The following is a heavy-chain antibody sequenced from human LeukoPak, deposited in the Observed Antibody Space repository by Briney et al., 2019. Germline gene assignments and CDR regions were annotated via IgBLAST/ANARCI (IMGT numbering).Heavy chain of an antibody. D-gene: IGHD2-21*02. CDR3: AREDIVVVTAIGYFQH. Sequence: GGSLRLSCAASGFTFSSHGMSWVRQAPGKGLEWVSSISSSSSYIYYADSVKGRFTISRDNAKNSLYLQMNSLRAEDTAVYYCAREDIVVVTAIGYFQHWGQGTLVTVSS. J-gene: IGHJ1*01. CDR2: ISSSSSYI. V-gene: IGHV3-21*01. CDR1: GFTFSSHG.